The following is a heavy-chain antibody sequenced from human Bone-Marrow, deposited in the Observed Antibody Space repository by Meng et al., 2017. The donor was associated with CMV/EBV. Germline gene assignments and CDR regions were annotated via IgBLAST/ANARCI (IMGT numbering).Heavy chain of an antibody. Sequence: GESLKISCVASGFTFSNYAMSWVRQAPGKGLEWVSSISSSSSYIYYADSVKGRFTISRDNAKNSLYLQMSSLRAEDTAVYYCARAQVYYFDSWGQGTRVTVSS. J-gene: IGHJ4*02. CDR2: ISSSSSYI. D-gene: IGHD2-8*01. V-gene: IGHV3-21*01. CDR1: GFTFSNYA. CDR3: ARAQVYYFDS.